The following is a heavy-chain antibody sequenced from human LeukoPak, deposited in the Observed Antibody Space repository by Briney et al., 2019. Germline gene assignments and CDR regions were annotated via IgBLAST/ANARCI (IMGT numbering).Heavy chain of an antibody. J-gene: IGHJ4*02. CDR1: GYTFTSYY. CDR2: INPGGDYT. CDR3: ARGAQYYDYVWGSPDH. Sequence: ASVKVSCKASGYTFTSYYMHWVQQAPGQGLEWMGIINPGGDYTRYAQKFQGRVTMTRDTSTSTVYMELSSLGSEDTAVYYCARGAQYYDYVWGSPDHWGQGTLVTVSS. D-gene: IGHD3-16*01. V-gene: IGHV1-46*01.